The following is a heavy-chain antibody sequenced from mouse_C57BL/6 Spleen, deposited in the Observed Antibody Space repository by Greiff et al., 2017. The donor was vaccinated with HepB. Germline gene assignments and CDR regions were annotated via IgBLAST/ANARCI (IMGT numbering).Heavy chain of an antibody. V-gene: IGHV5-4*01. CDR1: GFTFSSYA. CDR3: ARDRIYYGSSEPYYFDY. J-gene: IGHJ2*01. Sequence: EVKVVESGGGLVKPGGSLKLSCAASGFTFSSYAMSWVRQTPEKRLEWVATISDGGSYTYYPDNVKGRFTISRDNAKNNLYLQMSHLKSEDTARYYCARDRIYYGSSEPYYFDYWGQGTTLTVSS. CDR2: ISDGGSYT. D-gene: IGHD1-1*01.